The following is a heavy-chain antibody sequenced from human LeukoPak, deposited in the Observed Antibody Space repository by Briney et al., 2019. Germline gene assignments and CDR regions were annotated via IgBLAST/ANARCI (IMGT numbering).Heavy chain of an antibody. Sequence: SSETLSLTCSVSGGSIGSYYWSWIRQPPGKGLEWIGYIYYSGSTNYKPSLKSRLTISADTSKNQFSLKLNSVTAADTAVYYCARSEWLASFDYWGQGTLVTVSS. J-gene: IGHJ4*02. D-gene: IGHD6-19*01. CDR2: IYYSGST. CDR1: GGSIGSYY. CDR3: ARSEWLASFDY. V-gene: IGHV4-59*08.